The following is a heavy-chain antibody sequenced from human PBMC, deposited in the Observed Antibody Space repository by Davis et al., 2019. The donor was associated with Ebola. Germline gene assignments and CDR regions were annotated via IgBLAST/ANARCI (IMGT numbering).Heavy chain of an antibody. J-gene: IGHJ4*02. CDR2: IDTDVSST. D-gene: IGHD1-1*01. V-gene: IGHV3-74*01. CDR3: ARKRPGTTWFDY. Sequence: GESLKISCAASGFTLSSYWMHWVRQAPGKGLVWVSRIDTDVSSTNYADSVKGRFTISRDNAKITLYLQMNSLRAEDTAIYYCARKRPGTTWFDYWGQGTLVTVSS. CDR1: GFTLSSYW.